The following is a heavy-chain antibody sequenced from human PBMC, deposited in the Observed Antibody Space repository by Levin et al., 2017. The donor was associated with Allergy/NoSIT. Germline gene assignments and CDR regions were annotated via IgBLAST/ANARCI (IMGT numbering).Heavy chain of an antibody. J-gene: IGHJ3*02. D-gene: IGHD3-9*01. V-gene: IGHV3-30*04. CDR2: ITDEGSKK. CDR3: ARDGRHYDILTGYYNPPAFDI. CDR1: GFTFSSYA. Sequence: QSGESLKISCAASGFTFSSYAMHWVRQAPGKGLEWVAVITDEGSKKYYADSVKGRFTISRDNSKNTLYLQMNSLRAEDTAVYYCARDGRHYDILTGYYNPPAFDIWGQGTMVTVSS.